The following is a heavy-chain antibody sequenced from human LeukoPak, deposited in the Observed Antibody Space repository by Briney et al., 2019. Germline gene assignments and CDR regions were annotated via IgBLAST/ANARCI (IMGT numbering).Heavy chain of an antibody. CDR1: GGSISSSSYY. CDR3: ARGFRGHYYYYMDV. Sequence: SETLSLTCTVSGGSISSSSYYWGWIRQPPGKGLEWIGSIYYSGSTYYNPSLKSRVTISVDTSKNQFSLKLSSVTAADTAVYYCARGFRGHYYYYMDVWGKGTTVTVSS. CDR2: IYYSGST. V-gene: IGHV4-39*07. J-gene: IGHJ6*03.